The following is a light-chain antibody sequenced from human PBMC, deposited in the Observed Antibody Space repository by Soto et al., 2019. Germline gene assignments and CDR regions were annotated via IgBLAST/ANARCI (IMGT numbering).Light chain of an antibody. CDR1: ISNIGTKS. V-gene: IGLV1-44*01. Sequence: QSVLTQAPSASGTPGQRVTISCSGSISNIGTKSVNWYQQLPGKAPILLIYDDIERPSGVPERFSGSKSGTSASLAISGLQSEDEADYYCAAWDDSLNGNWVFRGGTKLTVL. CDR2: DDI. CDR3: AAWDDSLNGNWV. J-gene: IGLJ3*02.